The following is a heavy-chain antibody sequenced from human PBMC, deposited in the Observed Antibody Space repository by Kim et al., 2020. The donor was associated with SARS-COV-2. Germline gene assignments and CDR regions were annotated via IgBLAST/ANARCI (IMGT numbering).Heavy chain of an antibody. V-gene: IGHV1-3*01. J-gene: IGHJ6*02. CDR1: GYTFTSYA. CDR2: INAGNGNT. D-gene: IGHD2-2*02. Sequence: ASVKVSCKASGYTFTSYAMHWVRQAPGQRLEWMGWINAGNGNTKYSQKFQGRVTITRDTSASTAYMELSGLRSEDTAVYYCARDGYCSSTSCYTGYYYYYGRDAWGQGTTVTVS. CDR3: ARDGYCSSTSCYTGYYYYYGRDA.